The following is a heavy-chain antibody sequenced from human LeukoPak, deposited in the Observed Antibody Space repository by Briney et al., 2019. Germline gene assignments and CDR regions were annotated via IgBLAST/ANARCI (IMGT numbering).Heavy chain of an antibody. J-gene: IGHJ2*01. D-gene: IGHD3-16*01. V-gene: IGHV4-59*01. CDR2: MSYSGST. CDR1: GDSLSSYS. Sequence: NPSETLSLTCTVFGDSLSSYSWSWIRQPPGKGLEWIGYMSYSGSTSYNPSFESRVTMSVDTSKNQFSLKVTSVTAADTAVYYCARYVSGWFFDLWGRGTLVTVSS. CDR3: ARYVSGWFFDL.